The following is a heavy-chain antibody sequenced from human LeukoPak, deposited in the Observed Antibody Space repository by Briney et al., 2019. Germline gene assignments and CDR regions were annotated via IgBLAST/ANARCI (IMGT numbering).Heavy chain of an antibody. V-gene: IGHV1-2*02. CDR2: INPNSGGT. D-gene: IGHD3-3*01. CDR1: GYTFTGYY. Sequence: GASVKVSCKASGYTFTGYYMHWVRQAPGQGLEWMGWINPNSGGTNYAQKFQGRVTMTRDTSISTAYMELSRLRSDDTAVYYCARDRSSLRFLEWLPAYWGQGTLVTVSS. J-gene: IGHJ4*02. CDR3: ARDRSSLRFLEWLPAY.